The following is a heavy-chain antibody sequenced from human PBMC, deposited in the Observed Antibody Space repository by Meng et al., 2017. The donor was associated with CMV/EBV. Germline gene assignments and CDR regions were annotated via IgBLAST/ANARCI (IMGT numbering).Heavy chain of an antibody. V-gene: IGHV3-11*01. CDR3: AREAVDDFWSGYYYYGMDV. D-gene: IGHD3-3*01. CDR1: GFTFSDYY. Sequence: GGSLRLSCAASGFTFSDYYMSWIRQAPGKGLEWVSYISSSGSTIYYADSVKGRFTISRDNAKNSLYLQMNSPRAEDTAVYYCAREAVDDFWSGYYYYGMDVWAKGPRSPSP. CDR2: ISSSGSTI. J-gene: IGHJ6*02.